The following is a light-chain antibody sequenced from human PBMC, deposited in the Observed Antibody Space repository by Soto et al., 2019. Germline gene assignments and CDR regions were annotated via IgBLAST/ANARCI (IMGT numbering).Light chain of an antibody. J-gene: IGKJ4*01. Sequence: EIVLTQSPATLSLSPGQEATLSCRASQNINNYLAWYRQQPGQAPRLLIFDASTRATGIPRRFSGSGSGTDFTLTISSLEPEDFAIYYCQLRSLRPEISFGGGTRVEI. CDR3: QLRSLRPEIS. CDR2: DAS. CDR1: QNINNY. V-gene: IGKV3-11*01.